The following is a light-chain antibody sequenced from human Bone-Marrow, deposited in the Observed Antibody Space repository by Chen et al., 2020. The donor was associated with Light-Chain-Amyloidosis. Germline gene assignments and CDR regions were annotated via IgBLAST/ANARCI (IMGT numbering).Light chain of an antibody. CDR3: QQSYTSPFT. CDR2: TAS. CDR1: QTISIY. J-gene: IGKJ3*01. Sequence: DIQMTQSPASLSAFVGDAVVITCRASQTISIYLNWYQHKPGKAPKLLIYTASNLQRGVPSRFSGSGSGTDFTLNVSSLQPEDFATYYCQQSYTSPFTFGPGTKVDIK. V-gene: IGKV1-39*01.